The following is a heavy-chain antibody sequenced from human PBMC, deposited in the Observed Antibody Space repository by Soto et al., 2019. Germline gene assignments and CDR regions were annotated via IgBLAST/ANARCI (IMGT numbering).Heavy chain of an antibody. J-gene: IGHJ4*02. CDR1: GGTFSSYT. D-gene: IGHD4-17*01. CDR3: ASDYGDYGAVFDY. CDR2: IIPILGIA. Sequence: QVQLVQSGAEVKKPGSSVKVSCKASGGTFSSYTISWVRQAPGQGLEWMGSIIPILGIANYAQKFQGRVTITADKSTSTAYMELSSLRSEATAVYYCASDYGDYGAVFDYWGQGTLVTVSS. V-gene: IGHV1-69*02.